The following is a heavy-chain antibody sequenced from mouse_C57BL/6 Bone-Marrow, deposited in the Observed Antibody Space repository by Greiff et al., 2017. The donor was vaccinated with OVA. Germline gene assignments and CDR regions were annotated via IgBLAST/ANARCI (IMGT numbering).Heavy chain of an antibody. D-gene: IGHD4-1*01. CDR1: GYTFTDYY. Sequence: EVQLQQSGPELVKPGASVKISCKASGYTFTDYYMNWVKQSHGKSLEWIGDINPNNGGTSYNQKFKGKATLTVDKSSSTAYMELRSLTSEDSAVYYCARRTGTSYWYFDVWGTGTTVTVSS. J-gene: IGHJ1*03. CDR2: INPNNGGT. CDR3: ARRTGTSYWYFDV. V-gene: IGHV1-26*01.